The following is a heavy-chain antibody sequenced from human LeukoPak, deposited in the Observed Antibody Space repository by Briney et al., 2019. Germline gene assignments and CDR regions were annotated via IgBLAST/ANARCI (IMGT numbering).Heavy chain of an antibody. D-gene: IGHD1-1*01. V-gene: IGHV1-18*01. CDR3: ARGWDNWKLRESYFDY. CDR2: ISAYNGNT. Sequence: ASVKVSCKASGYTFTSYGISWVRQAPGQGLEWMGWISAYNGNTNYAQKLQGRVIMTTDTSTSTAYMELRSLRSDDTAVYYCARGWDNWKLRESYFDYWGQGTLVTVSS. CDR1: GYTFTSYG. J-gene: IGHJ4*02.